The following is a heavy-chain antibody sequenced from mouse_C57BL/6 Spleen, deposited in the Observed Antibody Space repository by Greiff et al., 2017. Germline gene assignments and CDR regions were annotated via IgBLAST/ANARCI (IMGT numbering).Heavy chain of an antibody. CDR2: NNPKYGTT. Sequence: VQLQPSGPELVKCGASGKISCKASGYSFTDYNMNWVKQINGKSLAWSGVNNPKYGTTSYNQKFKGKATLTVDQSSSTAYMQLNSLTSEDSAVXYCANPYYYGSSYPFAYWGQGTLVTVSA. CDR3: ANPYYYGSSYPFAY. V-gene: IGHV1-39*01. CDR1: GYSFTDYN. J-gene: IGHJ3*01. D-gene: IGHD1-1*01.